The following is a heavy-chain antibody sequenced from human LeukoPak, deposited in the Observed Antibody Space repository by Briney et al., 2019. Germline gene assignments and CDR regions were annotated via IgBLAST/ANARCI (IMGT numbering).Heavy chain of an antibody. CDR1: GFTVSSDY. Sequence: GGSLRLSCAASGFTVSSDYMSWVRQAPGKGLEWISVIYSGGSTYYADSVKGRFTISRDKSKNTVYLQMNSLRFEDTAMYYCARNWFDPWGQGTLVTVSS. CDR3: ARNWFDP. V-gene: IGHV3-53*05. J-gene: IGHJ5*02. CDR2: IYSGGST.